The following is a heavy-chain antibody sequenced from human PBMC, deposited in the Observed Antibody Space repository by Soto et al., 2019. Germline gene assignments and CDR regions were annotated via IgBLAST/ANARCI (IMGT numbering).Heavy chain of an antibody. CDR1: GFTLSGSA. CDR2: IRSKTHNYAT. CDR3: TRSGGSYSFGY. V-gene: IGHV3-73*02. D-gene: IGHD1-26*01. Sequence: EVQLVESGGGLVQPGESLKLSCAASGFTLSGSAVHWVRQASGKGLEWVGRIRSKTHNYATDYIASVKGRFTMSRDDSNNTAYLQMNGLKTDDTPVYYCTRSGGSYSFGYWGQGTLVTVSS. J-gene: IGHJ4*02.